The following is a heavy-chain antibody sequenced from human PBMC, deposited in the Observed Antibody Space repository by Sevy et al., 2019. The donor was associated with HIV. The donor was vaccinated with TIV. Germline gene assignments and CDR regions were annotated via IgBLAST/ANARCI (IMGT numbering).Heavy chain of an antibody. Sequence: ASVKVSCKASGYTFNYYPMNWVRQAPGQGLEFMAWINTNTGSPTSAHGFTGRFVFSLDTSVNTAYLQINGLKPEDTAGYYSVRGFGRWNDGLDIWGQGTKVTVSS. V-gene: IGHV7-4-1*02. CDR2: INTNTGSP. J-gene: IGHJ3*02. CDR3: VRGFGRWNDGLDI. CDR1: GYTFNYYP. D-gene: IGHD3-16*01.